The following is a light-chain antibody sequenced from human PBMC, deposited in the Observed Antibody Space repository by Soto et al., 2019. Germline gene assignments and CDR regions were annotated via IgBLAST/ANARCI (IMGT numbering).Light chain of an antibody. CDR3: HQYGSSHT. J-gene: IGKJ3*01. CDR2: GAS. V-gene: IGKV3-20*01. Sequence: EIVLTQSPGTLSLSPGERATLSCRASQSFSSSYLAWYQQKPGQAPRLLIYGASSRATGIPDRFSGSGSGTDFTLTISRLEPEDFAVYYCHQYGSSHTFGPGTKVDIK. CDR1: QSFSSSY.